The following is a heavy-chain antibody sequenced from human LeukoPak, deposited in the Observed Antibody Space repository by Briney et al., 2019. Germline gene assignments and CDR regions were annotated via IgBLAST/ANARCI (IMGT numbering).Heavy chain of an antibody. CDR3: ARYIVVVPTAMGGFDY. J-gene: IGHJ4*02. D-gene: IGHD2-2*01. Sequence: SQTLSLTCAIFGDSVSSNSAAWNWIRQSPSRGLEWLGSTYYRSKWYNDYAVSVKSRITINPDTSKNQFSLQLNSVTPEDTAVYYCARYIVVVPTAMGGFDYWGQGTLVSVSS. V-gene: IGHV6-1*01. CDR1: GDSVSSNSAA. CDR2: TYYRSKWYN.